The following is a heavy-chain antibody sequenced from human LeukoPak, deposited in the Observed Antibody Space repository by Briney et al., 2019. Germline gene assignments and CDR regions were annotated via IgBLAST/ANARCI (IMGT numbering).Heavy chain of an antibody. CDR1: GASISSSNW. CDR3: ARAAAVTGQFDS. D-gene: IGHD6-19*01. CDR2: IYHAGST. J-gene: IGHJ4*02. V-gene: IGHV4-4*02. Sequence: SETLSLTCTVSGASISSSNWWTWVRQPPGEALEWIGEIYHAGSTKYNPSLKSRLTISVDKSSNSFSLSLTSVTAADTAFYYCARAAAVTGQFDSWGQGTLVTVSS.